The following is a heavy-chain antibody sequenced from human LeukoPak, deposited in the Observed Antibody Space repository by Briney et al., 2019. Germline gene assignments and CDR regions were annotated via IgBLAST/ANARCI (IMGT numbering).Heavy chain of an antibody. CDR3: ARGNSGSGSYYP. V-gene: IGHV4-39*07. J-gene: IGHJ5*02. D-gene: IGHD3-10*01. Sequence: PSETLSLTCTVSGDSISSNSYYWGWIRQPPGKGLEWIGSIYYSGSTYNNPSLKSRVTISVDTSKNQFSLKLSSVTAADTAVYYCARGNSGSGSYYPWGQGTLVTVSS. CDR1: GDSISSNSYY. CDR2: IYYSGST.